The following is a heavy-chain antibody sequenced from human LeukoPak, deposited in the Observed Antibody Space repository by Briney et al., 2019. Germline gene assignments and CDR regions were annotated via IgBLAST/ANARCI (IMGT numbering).Heavy chain of an antibody. V-gene: IGHV3-30*18. J-gene: IGHJ6*02. CDR2: ISYDGSNK. Sequence: GGSLRLSCAASGFTFSSYGMHWVRQAPGKVLEWVAVISYDGSNKYYADSVKGRSTVSRDNSKNTLYLQMNSLRAEDTAVYYCAKTSTGEQDYGMDVWGQGTTVTVSS. D-gene: IGHD3-10*01. CDR1: GFTFSSYG. CDR3: AKTSTGEQDYGMDV.